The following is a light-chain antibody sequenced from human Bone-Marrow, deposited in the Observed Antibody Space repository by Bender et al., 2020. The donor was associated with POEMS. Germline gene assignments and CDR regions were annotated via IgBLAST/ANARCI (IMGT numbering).Light chain of an antibody. J-gene: IGLJ2*01. CDR1: SSDVGSYNL. Sequence: QSALTQPPSVSGSPGQSITISCTGTSSDVGSYNLVSWYQQHPGKDPKLLIFEGTQRPSGVSNRFSGSKSGNTASLTISGLKTEDEADYYCQSYDSSNPVVFGGGTKLTVL. CDR3: QSYDSSNPVV. V-gene: IGLV2-14*02. CDR2: EGT.